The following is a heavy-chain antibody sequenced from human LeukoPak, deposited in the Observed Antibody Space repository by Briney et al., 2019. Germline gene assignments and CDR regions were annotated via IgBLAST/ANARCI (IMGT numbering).Heavy chain of an antibody. J-gene: IGHJ6*02. V-gene: IGHV3-23*01. CDR3: AKEDLSDGMDV. Sequence: GGSLRLSCAASGFTFSGYAMSWVRQAPGKWLEGVSAISGSGGGTFYTDAVKGRFTISRDNSKNPLYLQMNSLRAEDTAIYYCAKEDLSDGMDVWGQGTTVTVS. CDR2: ISGSGGGT. CDR1: GFTFSGYA.